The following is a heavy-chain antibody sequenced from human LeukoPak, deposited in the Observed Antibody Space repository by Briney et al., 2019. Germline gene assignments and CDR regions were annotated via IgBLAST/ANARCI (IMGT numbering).Heavy chain of an antibody. J-gene: IGHJ4*02. Sequence: ASVKVSCKVSVYTLTELSMHCVREAAGKRLEWMGGFDLENGKTIYAQKFQARVTMPQDMYTSKVYMQLSSLRSEDTAVYYCARGTSEYSSGGLDYWGQGTLVPVSS. CDR3: ARGTSEYSSGGLDY. V-gene: IGHV1-24*01. CDR1: VYTLTELS. D-gene: IGHD6-19*01. CDR2: FDLENGKT.